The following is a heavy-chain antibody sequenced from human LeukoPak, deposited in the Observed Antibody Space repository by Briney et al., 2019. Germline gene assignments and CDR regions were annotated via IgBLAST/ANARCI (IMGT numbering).Heavy chain of an antibody. J-gene: IGHJ3*02. D-gene: IGHD6-19*01. CDR2: ISGSGGST. CDR3: AKDHFILGIAVAGDAFDI. V-gene: IGHV3-23*01. Sequence: GGSLRLSCAASGFTFSSYAMSWVRQAPGKGLEWVSAISGSGGSTYYADSVKGRFTISRDNSKNTLYLQMNSLRAEDTAVYYCAKDHFILGIAVAGDAFDIWGQGTMVTVSS. CDR1: GFTFSSYA.